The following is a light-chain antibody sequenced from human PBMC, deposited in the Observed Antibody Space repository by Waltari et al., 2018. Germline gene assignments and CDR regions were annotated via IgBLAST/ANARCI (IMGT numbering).Light chain of an antibody. Sequence: DIVMTQSPDSLAVSLGERATINCTSSPSVLYSSNNKNYLAWYQQKPGQPPKLLIYWASTRESGVPDRFSGSGSGTDFTLTISSLQAEDVAVYYCQQYYSTPITFGQGTRLEIK. CDR1: PSVLYSSNNKNY. CDR2: WAS. J-gene: IGKJ5*01. V-gene: IGKV4-1*01. CDR3: QQYYSTPIT.